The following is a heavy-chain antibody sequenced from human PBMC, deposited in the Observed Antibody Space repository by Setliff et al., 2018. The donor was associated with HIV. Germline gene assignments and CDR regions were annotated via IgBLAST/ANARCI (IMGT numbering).Heavy chain of an antibody. CDR1: GDTFTSYV. J-gene: IGHJ4*02. Sequence: GASVKVSCKASGDTFTSYVISWVRQAPGQGLEWMGGIVLMSNTADYAPKFQGRGTITADKSTSTAYMELSSLRSEDTAVYYCARMGGGLWFGAWDYWGQGTLVTVSS. D-gene: IGHD3-10*01. CDR2: IVLMSNTA. CDR3: ARMGGGLWFGAWDY. V-gene: IGHV1-69*06.